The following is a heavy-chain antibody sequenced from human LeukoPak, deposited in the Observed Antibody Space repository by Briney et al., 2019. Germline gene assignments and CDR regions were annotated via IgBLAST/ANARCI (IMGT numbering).Heavy chain of an antibody. V-gene: IGHV1-2*02. Sequence: ASVKVSCKASGYTFTGYYMHWVRQAPGQGLEWMGWINPNSGGTNYAQRFQGRVTMTRDTSISTVYMELNRLRSDDTALYYCARDKHGFGSSGNYYYYGMDVWGQGTTDTVSS. CDR2: INPNSGGT. CDR1: GYTFTGYY. J-gene: IGHJ6*02. D-gene: IGHD6-13*01. CDR3: ARDKHGFGSSGNYYYYGMDV.